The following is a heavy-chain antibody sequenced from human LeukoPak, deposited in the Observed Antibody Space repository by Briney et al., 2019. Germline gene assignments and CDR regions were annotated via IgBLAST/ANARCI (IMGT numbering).Heavy chain of an antibody. J-gene: IGHJ4*02. CDR2: ISWNSGNI. CDR3: AKSYSGRYYVTFDY. Sequence: GGSPRLSCAASGFTFDDYAMHWVRQAPGKGLEWVSSISWNSGNIGYADSVKGRFTISRDNTKDSLYLQMNSLRADDTALYYCAKSYSGRYYVTFDYWGQGTLVTVSS. CDR1: GFTFDDYA. V-gene: IGHV3-9*01. D-gene: IGHD1-26*01.